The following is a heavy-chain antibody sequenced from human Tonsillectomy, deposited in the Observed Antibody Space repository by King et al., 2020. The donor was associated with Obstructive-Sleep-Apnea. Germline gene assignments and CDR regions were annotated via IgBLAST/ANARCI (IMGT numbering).Heavy chain of an antibody. Sequence: VQLVESGGGVVQPGRSLRLSCAASGFTFSSYAMHWVRQAPGKGLEWVAVISYDGSNKYYADSVKGRFTISRDNSKNTLYLQMNSLRTEDTAVYYCARDALGYCTGGSCYSPRWFDPWGQGTLVTVSS. J-gene: IGHJ5*02. V-gene: IGHV3-30*04. CDR2: ISYDGSNK. CDR3: ARDALGYCTGGSCYSPRWFDP. D-gene: IGHD2-15*01. CDR1: GFTFSSYA.